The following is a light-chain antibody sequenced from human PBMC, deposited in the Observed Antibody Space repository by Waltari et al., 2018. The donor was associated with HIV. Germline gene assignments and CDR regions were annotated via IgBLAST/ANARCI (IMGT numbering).Light chain of an antibody. J-gene: IGLJ2*01. CDR1: SSDVGAYNY. CDR2: EVN. Sequence: QSALTQPPSASGSPGQSVTISCTGTSSDVGAYNYVSWYQQHPGKAPKLLSWEVNRRPLGSPDRFAASTVDNTASLTFSGHQAEDEADYYCNSCAGSRFVFGGGTKLTVL. V-gene: IGLV2-8*01. CDR3: NSCAGSRFV.